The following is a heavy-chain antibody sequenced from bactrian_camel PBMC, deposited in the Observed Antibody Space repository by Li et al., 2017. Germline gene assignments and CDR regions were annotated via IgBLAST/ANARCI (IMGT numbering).Heavy chain of an antibody. Sequence: HVQLVESGGGLVQPGGSLRLSCAASGYTYSSYCKGWFRQAPGKEREGVAVIGSAGSTSYADSVKGRFTNSRDNAKNTVYLQMSSLKPEDTAVFYCVRATLGYSDGEGFGYWGQGTQVTVS. J-gene: IGHJ6*01. V-gene: IGHV3S53*01. CDR3: VRATLGYSDGEGFGY. D-gene: IGHD4*01. CDR2: IGSAGST. CDR1: GYTYSSYC.